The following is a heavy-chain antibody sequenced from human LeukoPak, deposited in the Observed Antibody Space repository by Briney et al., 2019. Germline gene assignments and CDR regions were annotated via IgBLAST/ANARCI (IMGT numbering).Heavy chain of an antibody. CDR3: ASGDLYYFDY. Sequence: SETLSLTCAVSGGSISSSNWWSWVRQPPGKGLEWIGEIYHSGSTNYNPSLKSRVTISIDMSKNQFSLKLSSVTAADTAIYYCASGDLYYFDYWGQGALVTVSS. V-gene: IGHV4-4*02. J-gene: IGHJ4*02. D-gene: IGHD4-17*01. CDR2: IYHSGST. CDR1: GGSISSSNW.